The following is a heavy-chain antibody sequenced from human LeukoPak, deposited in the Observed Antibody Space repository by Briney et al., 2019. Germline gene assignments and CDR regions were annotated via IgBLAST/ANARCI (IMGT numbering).Heavy chain of an antibody. CDR2: IYHSGST. Sequence: SETLSLTCTVSGYSISSGYYWGWIRQPPGKGLEWIGSIYHSGSTYYNPSLKSRVTISVDTSKNQFSLKLSSVTAADTAVYYCATEAYDYVWGSYRAFDYWGQGTLVTVSS. J-gene: IGHJ4*02. D-gene: IGHD3-16*02. CDR1: GYSISSGYY. CDR3: ATEAYDYVWGSYRAFDY. V-gene: IGHV4-38-2*02.